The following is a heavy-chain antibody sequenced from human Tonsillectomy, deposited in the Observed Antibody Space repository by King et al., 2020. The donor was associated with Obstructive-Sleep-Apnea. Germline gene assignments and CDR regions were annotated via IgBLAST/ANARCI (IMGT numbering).Heavy chain of an antibody. CDR2: TYYSGST. Sequence: VQLQESGPGLVKPSQTLSLTCTVSGGSISSGDYYWSWIRQPPGKGLEWIGCTYYSGSTYYNPSLNGRVTISVDTSKNQFSLKLSSVTAADTAVYYCARGSMVRGVNGDWFDPWGQGTLVTVSS. J-gene: IGHJ5*02. D-gene: IGHD3-10*01. CDR1: GGSISSGDYY. V-gene: IGHV4-30-4*01. CDR3: ARGSMVRGVNGDWFDP.